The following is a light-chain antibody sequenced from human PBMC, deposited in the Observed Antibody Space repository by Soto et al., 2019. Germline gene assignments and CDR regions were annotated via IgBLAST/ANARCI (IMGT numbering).Light chain of an antibody. J-gene: IGLJ1*01. CDR1: SSDVGGYNY. CDR3: SSYTYSSTPYV. Sequence: QSALTQPASVSGSPGQSITISCTGTSSDVGGYNYVSWYQQHPGKAPKLMIYEVSNRPSGVSHRFSGSKSGNTASLTISGLQAEDEADYYCSSYTYSSTPYVFGTGTKLTVL. CDR2: EVS. V-gene: IGLV2-14*01.